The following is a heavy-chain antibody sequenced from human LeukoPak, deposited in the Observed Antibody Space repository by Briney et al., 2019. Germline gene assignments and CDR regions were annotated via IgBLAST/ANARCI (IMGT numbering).Heavy chain of an antibody. J-gene: IGHJ4*02. CDR3: AREIPAASTTLYYDFWSGYYRFDY. V-gene: IGHV4-4*08. CDR1: GGSISSYY. Sequence: SETLSLTCTVSGGSISSYYWSWIRQPPGKGLEWIGYIYTSGSTNYNPSLKSRVTISVDTSKNQFSLKLSSVTAADTAVYYCAREIPAASTTLYYDFWSGYYRFDYWGQGTLVTVSS. D-gene: IGHD3-3*01. CDR2: IYTSGST.